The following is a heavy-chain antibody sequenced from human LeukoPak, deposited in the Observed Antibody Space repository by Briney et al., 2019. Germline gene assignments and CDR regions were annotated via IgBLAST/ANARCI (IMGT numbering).Heavy chain of an antibody. CDR1: GYTFTSYG. Sequence: GASVKVSCKASGYTFTSYGISWERQAPGQGLEWMGWISAYNGNTNYAQKLQGRVTMTTDTSTSTAYMELRSLRSDDTAVYYCARLGYCSSTSCYLNYYYYMDVWGKGTTVTVSS. CDR3: ARLGYCSSTSCYLNYYYYMDV. J-gene: IGHJ6*03. V-gene: IGHV1-18*01. D-gene: IGHD2-2*01. CDR2: ISAYNGNT.